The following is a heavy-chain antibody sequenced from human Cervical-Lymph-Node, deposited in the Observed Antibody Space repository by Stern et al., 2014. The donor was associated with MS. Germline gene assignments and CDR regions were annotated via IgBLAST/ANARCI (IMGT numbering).Heavy chain of an antibody. CDR2: ISHVGRA. CDR1: GGASGPHY. V-gene: IGHV4-34*01. D-gene: IGHD2-15*01. J-gene: IGHJ6*02. CDR3: ASHCSSGRCYFGLDV. Sequence: QVQLQQWGAGLLKPSETLSLTCAVSGGASGPHYWSWIRQTPEKRLEWIGQISHVGRATYNVSLASRVTISIDTSSNQLSLKLGSVTAADTAVYYCASHCSSGRCYFGLDVWGQGTSVTVSS.